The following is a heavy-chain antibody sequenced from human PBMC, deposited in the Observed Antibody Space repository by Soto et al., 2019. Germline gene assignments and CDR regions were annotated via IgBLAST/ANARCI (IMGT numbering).Heavy chain of an antibody. CDR3: TRERFCSGGACPSGTAFDI. CDR1: GFTFRNYF. CDR2: IKEDGSEN. D-gene: IGHD2-15*01. J-gene: IGHJ3*02. V-gene: IGHV3-7*01. Sequence: EVEVVESGGASVQPGGSLRLSCTASGFTFRNYFMTWVRQAPGKGLEWVAGIKEDGSENYYVDSVKGRFTISRDNAKGSMYLQMNSLRAEDTAAYYCTRERFCSGGACPSGTAFDIWGQGTMVIVSS.